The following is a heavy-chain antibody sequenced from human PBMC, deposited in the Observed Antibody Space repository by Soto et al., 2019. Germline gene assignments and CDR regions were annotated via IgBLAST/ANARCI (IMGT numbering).Heavy chain of an antibody. J-gene: IGHJ5*02. Sequence: GASVKVSCKASGYTFTSYYMHWVRQAPGQGLEWMGIINPSGGSTSYAQKFQGRVTMTTDTSTSTAYMELRSLRSDDTAVYYCARDRDIVVVPAAIYNWFDPCGQGTLVTVAS. CDR2: INPSGGST. CDR1: GYTFTSYY. CDR3: ARDRDIVVVPAAIYNWFDP. D-gene: IGHD2-2*01. V-gene: IGHV1-46*01.